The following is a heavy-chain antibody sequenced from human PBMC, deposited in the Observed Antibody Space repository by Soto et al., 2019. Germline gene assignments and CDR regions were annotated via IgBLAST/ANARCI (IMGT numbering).Heavy chain of an antibody. D-gene: IGHD2-21*02. CDR3: ARQVQIRVTFYYYYGMDV. CDR2: INAGNGNT. V-gene: IGHV1-3*01. Sequence: SVKASCKASGYTYTSYARRWVRHAPGQRLEWMGWINAGNGNTKYSQKFQGRVTITRDTSASTAYMELSSLRSEDTAVYYCARQVQIRVTFYYYYGMDVWGQGTTVTVSS. CDR1: GYTYTSYA. J-gene: IGHJ6*02.